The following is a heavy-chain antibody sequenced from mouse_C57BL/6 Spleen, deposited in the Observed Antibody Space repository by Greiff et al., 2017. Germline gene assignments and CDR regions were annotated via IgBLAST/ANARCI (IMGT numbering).Heavy chain of an antibody. CDR1: GFTFSSYG. Sequence: EVNVVESGGDLVKPGGSLKLSCAASGFTFSSYGMSWVRQTPDKRLEWVATISSGGSYTYYPDSVKGRFTISRDNAKNTLYLQMSSLKSEDTAMXYCARGGYFDVWGTGTTVTVSS. CDR3: ARGGYFDV. CDR2: ISSGGSYT. J-gene: IGHJ1*03. V-gene: IGHV5-6*01.